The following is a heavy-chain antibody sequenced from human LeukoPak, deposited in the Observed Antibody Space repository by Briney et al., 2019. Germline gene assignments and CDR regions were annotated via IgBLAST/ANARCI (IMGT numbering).Heavy chain of an antibody. CDR3: ASSLAVAGTSQIDY. D-gene: IGHD6-19*01. CDR1: GGSISSSSYY. V-gene: IGHV4-39*01. CDR2: IYYSGST. J-gene: IGHJ4*02. Sequence: SETLSLTCTVSGGSISSSSYYWSWIRQPPGKGQEWIGSIYYSGSTYYNPSLKSRVTISVDTSKNQFSLKLSSVTAADTAVYYCASSLAVAGTSQIDYWGQGTLVTVSS.